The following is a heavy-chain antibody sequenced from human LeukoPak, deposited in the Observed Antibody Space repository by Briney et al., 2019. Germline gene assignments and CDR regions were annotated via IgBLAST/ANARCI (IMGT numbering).Heavy chain of an antibody. CDR3: ARVSSGYCSSTSCLYMDV. J-gene: IGHJ6*03. CDR1: GFTVSSNY. D-gene: IGHD2-2*01. Sequence: GGSLRLSCAASGFTVSSNYMSWVRQAPGKGLEWVSVIYSGGSTYYADSVKGRLTISRDNSKNTLYLQMNSLRAEDTAVYYCARVSSGYCSSTSCLYMDVWGKGTTVTVSS. CDR2: IYSGGST. V-gene: IGHV3-53*05.